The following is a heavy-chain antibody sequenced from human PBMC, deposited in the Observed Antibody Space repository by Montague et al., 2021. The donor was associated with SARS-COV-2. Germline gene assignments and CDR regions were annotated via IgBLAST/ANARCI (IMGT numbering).Heavy chain of an antibody. CDR1: GFTFDEYA. CDR3: AKDTYYFGSGSYTWDN. Sequence: SLRRSCAASGFTFDEYAMHWVRQAPGKGLEWVSGISWNSGSIGYADSVKGRFTISRDNAKSSLYLQMDSLRPEDTALYYCAKDTYYFGSGSYTWDNWGQGTLVTVSS. J-gene: IGHJ4*02. V-gene: IGHV3-9*01. CDR2: ISWNSGSI. D-gene: IGHD3-10*01.